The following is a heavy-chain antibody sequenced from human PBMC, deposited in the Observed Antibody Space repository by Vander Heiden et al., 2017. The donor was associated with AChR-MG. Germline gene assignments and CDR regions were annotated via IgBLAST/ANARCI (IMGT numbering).Heavy chain of an antibody. V-gene: IGHV3-23*01. D-gene: IGHD3-3*01. CDR3: AKEHDFWSGYYDY. CDR1: GFTFRPYA. J-gene: IGHJ4*02. CDR2: ISGSGGST. Sequence: EVQLLESGGGLVQPGGSLRLPCAAPGFTFRPYAMSWVRQAPGKGLEWVSGISGSGGSTYYADSVKGQFTISRDNSKNTLNLQMNSLRAEDTAVYYCAKEHDFWSGYYDYWGQGTLVTVSS.